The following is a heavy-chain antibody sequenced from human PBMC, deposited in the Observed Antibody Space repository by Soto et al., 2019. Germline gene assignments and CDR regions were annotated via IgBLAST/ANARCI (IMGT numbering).Heavy chain of an antibody. CDR2: ISYDGSNK. Sequence: QGQLVESGGDAVQPGRSLRLSCVGSGFTFSNHAIHWVRLAPGQGLEWVAYISYDGSNKAYGDSVQGRFSISRDNSKSTVFLQMNSLRVEDTGVFHCAKEGRSYDDFWSGAIGSVDIWGRGTMITVSS. CDR1: GFTFSNHA. J-gene: IGHJ3*02. D-gene: IGHD3-3*01. V-gene: IGHV3-30*18. CDR3: AKEGRSYDDFWSGAIGSVDI.